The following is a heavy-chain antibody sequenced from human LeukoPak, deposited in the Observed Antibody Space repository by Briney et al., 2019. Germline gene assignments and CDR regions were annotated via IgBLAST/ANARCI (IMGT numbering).Heavy chain of an antibody. V-gene: IGHV4-61*02. CDR1: GGSISSGSYY. CDR3: ARVGSVMITFGGVTTYDDYYYYYMDV. D-gene: IGHD3-16*01. J-gene: IGHJ6*03. CDR2: IYTSGST. Sequence: PSQTLSLTCTVSGGSISSGSYYWRWIRQPAGKGLEWIGRIYTSGSTNYNPSLKSRVTISVDTSKNQFSLKLSSVTAADTAVYYCARVGSVMITFGGVTTYDDYYYYYMDVWGKGTTVTVSS.